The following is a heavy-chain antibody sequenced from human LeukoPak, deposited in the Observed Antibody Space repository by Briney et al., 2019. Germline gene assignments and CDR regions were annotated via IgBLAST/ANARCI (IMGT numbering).Heavy chain of an antibody. CDR3: ARGDYGDYFDY. J-gene: IGHJ4*02. D-gene: IGHD4-17*01. V-gene: IGHV3-74*01. CDR1: GFTFGNNC. Sequence: GGSLRLSCAASGFTFGNNCMHWVRQVPGKGLVWVSRINTDGSTITYADYVKVRFTISRDNAKNKVYLQMRRLRAKDMDVYYCARGDYGDYFDYWGQGTLIIVS. CDR2: INTDGSTI.